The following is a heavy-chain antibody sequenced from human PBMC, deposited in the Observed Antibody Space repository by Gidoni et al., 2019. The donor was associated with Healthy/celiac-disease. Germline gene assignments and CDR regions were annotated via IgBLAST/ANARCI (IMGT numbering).Heavy chain of an antibody. CDR1: GGTFSSYA. Sequence: QVQLVQSGAEVKKPGSSVKVSCKASGGTFSSYAISWVRQAPGQGLEWMGGIIPIFGTANYAQKFQGRVTITADESTSTAYMELSSLRSEDTAVYYCARGSDGDFRRPYDAFDIWGQGTMVTVSS. J-gene: IGHJ3*02. CDR2: IIPIFGTA. V-gene: IGHV1-69*01. D-gene: IGHD4-17*01. CDR3: ARGSDGDFRRPYDAFDI.